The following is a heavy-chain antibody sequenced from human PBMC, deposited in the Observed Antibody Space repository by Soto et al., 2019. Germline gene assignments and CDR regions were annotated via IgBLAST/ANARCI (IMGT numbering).Heavy chain of an antibody. Sequence: ASVKVSCKASGGTFSSYAISWVRQAPGQGLEWMGIINPSGGSTSYAQKFQGRVTMTRDTSTSTVYMELRSLRSEDTAVYYCARAPQGSDCISTSCYLFDYWGQGTLVTVS. CDR1: GGTFSSYA. D-gene: IGHD2-2*01. CDR2: INPSGGST. J-gene: IGHJ4*02. CDR3: ARAPQGSDCISTSCYLFDY. V-gene: IGHV1-46*01.